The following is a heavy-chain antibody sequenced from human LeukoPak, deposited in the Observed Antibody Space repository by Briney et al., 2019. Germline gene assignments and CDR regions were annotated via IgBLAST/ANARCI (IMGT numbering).Heavy chain of an antibody. CDR1: GFTFSSYA. D-gene: IGHD2-15*01. CDR3: ASIVVVVAAPFDY. J-gene: IGHJ4*02. V-gene: IGHV3-23*01. CDR2: ISGSGGST. Sequence: GGSLRLSCAASGFTFSSYAMSWVRQAPGKGLEWVSAISGSGGSTYYADSVKGRFTISRDNSKNPLYLQMNSLRAEDTAVYYCASIVVVVAAPFDYWGQGTLVTVSS.